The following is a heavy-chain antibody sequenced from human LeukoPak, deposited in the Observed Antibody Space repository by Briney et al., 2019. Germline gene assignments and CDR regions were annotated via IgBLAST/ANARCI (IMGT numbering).Heavy chain of an antibody. J-gene: IGHJ5*02. D-gene: IGHD2-15*01. CDR1: GGSISSYY. CDR3: ARGGWRSEENWFDP. V-gene: IGHV4-59*01. CDR2: IYYSGST. Sequence: SETLSLTCTVSGGSISSYYWSWIRQPPGKGLEWFGYIYYSGSTNYNPSLKSRVTISVDTSKNQFSLKLSSVTAADTAVYYCARGGWRSEENWFDPWGQGTLVTVSS.